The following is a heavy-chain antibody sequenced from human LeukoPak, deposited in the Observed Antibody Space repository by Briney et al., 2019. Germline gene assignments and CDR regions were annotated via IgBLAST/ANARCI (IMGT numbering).Heavy chain of an antibody. CDR2: IYHSGST. CDR1: GGSISSSSYY. Sequence: SETLSLTCTVSGGSISSSSYYWGWIRQPPGKGLEWIGSIYHSGSTYYNPSLKSRVTISVDTSKNQFSLRLSSLTAADTALYYCARDRKYYYHMDVWGKGTTVTVSS. CDR3: ARDRKYYYHMDV. J-gene: IGHJ6*03. D-gene: IGHD1-14*01. V-gene: IGHV4-39*07.